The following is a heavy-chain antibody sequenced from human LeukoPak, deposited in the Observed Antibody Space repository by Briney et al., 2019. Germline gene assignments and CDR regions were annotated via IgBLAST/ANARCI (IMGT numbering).Heavy chain of an antibody. D-gene: IGHD6-19*01. Sequence: SETLSLTCTVSGGSISSSSYYWSWIRQPPGKGLEWIGYIYYSGSTYYNPSLKSRVTISVDTSKNQFSLKLSSVTAADTAVYYCARDWPDIAVAGPYYYYGMDVWGQGTTVTVSS. CDR1: GGSISSSSYY. J-gene: IGHJ6*02. CDR3: ARDWPDIAVAGPYYYYGMDV. CDR2: IYYSGST. V-gene: IGHV4-30-4*01.